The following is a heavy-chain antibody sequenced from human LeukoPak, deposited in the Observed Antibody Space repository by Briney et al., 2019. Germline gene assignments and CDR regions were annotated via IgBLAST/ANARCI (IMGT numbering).Heavy chain of an antibody. D-gene: IGHD5-12*01. CDR2: ISDDGSNK. CDR1: GFTFRSYG. J-gene: IGHJ4*02. V-gene: IGHV3-30*03. Sequence: GTSLRLSCAASGFTFRSYGMHWVRQAPGKGLEWVAVISDDGSNKYYADSVKGRFSISRDNSKNTLYLQMNSLRAEDTAVYYRATLSGYDWDYWGQGTLVTVSS. CDR3: ATLSGYDWDY.